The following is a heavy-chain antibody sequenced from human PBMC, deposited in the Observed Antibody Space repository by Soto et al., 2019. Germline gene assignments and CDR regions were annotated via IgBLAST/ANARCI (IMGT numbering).Heavy chain of an antibody. CDR1: GYVFTEYH. J-gene: IGHJ4*02. D-gene: IGHD1-1*01. CDR3: VRAKFTSGIDYFDS. Sequence: QVQLVQSRAEVKKPGASVKVSCKTSGYVFTEYHIHWVRQVPGRGLEWMGRISPRNGDTHYAERFQGRVTMTRDTSNNRVYMEINNLRSGDTAIFFCVRAKFTSGIDYFDSWGQGTLVTVSS. CDR2: ISPRNGDT. V-gene: IGHV1-2*06.